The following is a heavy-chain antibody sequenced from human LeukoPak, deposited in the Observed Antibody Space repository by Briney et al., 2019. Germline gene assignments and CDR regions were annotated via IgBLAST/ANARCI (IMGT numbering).Heavy chain of an antibody. CDR2: ISGSGGST. D-gene: IGHD3-10*01. V-gene: IGHV3-23*01. CDR3: ARAEGSGSYVY. CDR1: GFTFSSYA. J-gene: IGHJ4*02. Sequence: GGSLRLSCAASGFTFSSYAMSWVRQAPGKGLEWVSAISGSGGSTYYADSVKGRFTISRDNSKNTLYLQMNSLRAEDTAVYYCARAEGSGSYVYWGQGTLVTVSS.